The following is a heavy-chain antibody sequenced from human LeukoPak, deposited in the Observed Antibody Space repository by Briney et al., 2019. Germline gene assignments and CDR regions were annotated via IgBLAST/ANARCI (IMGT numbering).Heavy chain of an antibody. CDR2: LYSSGST. J-gene: IGHJ3*02. D-gene: IGHD3-9*01. CDR1: GGSINSYY. V-gene: IGHV4-59*01. Sequence: PSETLCLTCTVSGGSINSYYWSWIRQPPGKGLEWIGYLYSSGSTKYNPSLKSRVTISVDTSKNQFSLKLSSVTAADTALYYCARGRGYDILTGYDTFDIWGQGTMVTVSS. CDR3: ARGRGYDILTGYDTFDI.